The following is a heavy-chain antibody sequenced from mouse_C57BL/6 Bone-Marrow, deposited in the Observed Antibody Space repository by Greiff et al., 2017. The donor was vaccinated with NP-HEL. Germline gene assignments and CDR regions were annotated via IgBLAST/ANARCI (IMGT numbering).Heavy chain of an antibody. CDR2: FYPGSGSI. CDR1: GYTFTEYT. CDR3: ARHEGYGNYGYWYFDV. D-gene: IGHD2-1*01. J-gene: IGHJ1*03. V-gene: IGHV1-62-2*01. Sequence: QVQLQQSGAELVKPGASVKLSCKASGYTFTEYTIHWVKQRSGQGLEWIGWFYPGSGSIKYNEKFKDKATLIADKSSSTVYMELSRLTSEDSAVYFCARHEGYGNYGYWYFDVWGTGTTVTVSS.